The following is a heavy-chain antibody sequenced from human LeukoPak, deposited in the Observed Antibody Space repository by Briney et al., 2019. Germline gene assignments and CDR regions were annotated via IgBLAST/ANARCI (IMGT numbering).Heavy chain of an antibody. CDR2: TWSDGNKK. D-gene: IGHD6-19*01. J-gene: IGHJ4*02. V-gene: IGHV3-33*01. CDR3: ARDHSSGWYYIDY. Sequence: GRSLRLSCAASGFTFSSYGMHWVRQAPGKGLEWVAVTWSDGNKKYYADSVKGRFTISKDNSKNTLYLQMNSLRAEDTAVYYCARDHSSGWYYIDYWGQGTLVTVSS. CDR1: GFTFSSYG.